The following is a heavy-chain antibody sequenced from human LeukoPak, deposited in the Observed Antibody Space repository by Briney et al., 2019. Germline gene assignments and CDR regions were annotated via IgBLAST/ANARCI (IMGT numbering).Heavy chain of an antibody. CDR1: GGSISSGAYY. V-gene: IGHV4-31*03. D-gene: IGHD4-11*01. Sequence: PSETLYLTCTVSGGSISSGAYYWSWIGQRPGPGLEWIGYIYYSGSTYYDPSLKSRVSISVDTSKNQFSLKLSSVTAADTAVYYCATSGTTVTTYHYWGQGTLVTVSS. CDR2: IYYSGST. CDR3: ATSGTTVTTYHY. J-gene: IGHJ4*02.